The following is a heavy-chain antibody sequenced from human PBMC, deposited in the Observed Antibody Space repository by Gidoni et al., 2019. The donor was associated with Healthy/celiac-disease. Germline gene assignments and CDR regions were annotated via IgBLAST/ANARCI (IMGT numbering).Heavy chain of an antibody. J-gene: IGHJ6*02. CDR2: ISSSGSTI. D-gene: IGHD3-16*01. Sequence: QVQLVESGGGLVKPGGSLRLSCTACGLTFRDYYMSWIRQAPGKGPEWVSYISSSGSTIYYADAVKGRSTISRDNAKNALYLQRNSLRAEDTAVYYCARIGWGRSYYYGRDVWGQGTTVTVSS. V-gene: IGHV3-11*01. CDR3: ARIGWGRSYYYGRDV. CDR1: GLTFRDYY.